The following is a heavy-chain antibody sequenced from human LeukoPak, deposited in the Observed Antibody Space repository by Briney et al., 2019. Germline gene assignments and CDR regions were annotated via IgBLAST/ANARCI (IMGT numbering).Heavy chain of an antibody. CDR3: ARDPRSSSWYY. D-gene: IGHD6-13*01. CDR2: ISSSGSTI. V-gene: IGHV3-48*03. J-gene: IGHJ4*02. Sequence: GGSLRLSCAASGFTFSSYEMNWVRQAPGKELEWVSYISSSGSTIYYADSVKGRFTISRDNAKNSLYLQMNSLRAEDTAVYYCARDPRSSSWYYWGQGTLVTVSS. CDR1: GFTFSSYE.